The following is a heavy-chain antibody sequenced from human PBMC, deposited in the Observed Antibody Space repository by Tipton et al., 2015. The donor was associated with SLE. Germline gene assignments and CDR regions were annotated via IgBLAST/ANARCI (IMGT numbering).Heavy chain of an antibody. J-gene: IGHJ3*02. CDR1: GGSISGNY. V-gene: IGHV4-4*08. D-gene: IGHD3-22*01. CDR3: ARHFPRHYDSRTYSEAFDI. CDR2: ISTSGST. Sequence: TLSLTCTVSGGSISGNYWSWIRQPPGKGLEWIGYISTSGSTNYNPSLKSRVTMSVDSSKNQFSLKLSSVTAADTAVYYCARHFPRHYDSRTYSEAFDIWGQGTMVTVSS.